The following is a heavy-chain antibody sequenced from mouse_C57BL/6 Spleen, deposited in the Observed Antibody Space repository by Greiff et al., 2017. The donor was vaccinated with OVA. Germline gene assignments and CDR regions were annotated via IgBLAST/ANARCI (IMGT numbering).Heavy chain of an antibody. V-gene: IGHV5-4*03. Sequence: EVNLVESGGGLVKPGGSLKLSCAASGFTFSSYAMSWVRQTPEKRLEWVATISDGGSYTYYPDNVKGRFTISRDNAKNNLYLQMSHLKSEDTAMYYCARLDYDYDDGYYFDYLGQGTTLTVSS. J-gene: IGHJ2*01. CDR1: GFTFSSYA. D-gene: IGHD2-4*01. CDR2: ISDGGSYT. CDR3: ARLDYDYDDGYYFDY.